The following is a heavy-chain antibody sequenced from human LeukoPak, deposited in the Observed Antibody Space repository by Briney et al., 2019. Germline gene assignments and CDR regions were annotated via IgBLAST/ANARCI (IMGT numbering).Heavy chain of an antibody. V-gene: IGHV3-23*01. D-gene: IGHD1-26*01. Sequence: QPGGSLRLSCAASGFTFSSYAVSWVRQAPGKGLEWVSAISGSGGSTYYADSVKDRFTISRDNSKNTLYLQMNSLRAEDTAVYYCAKDSGGSYLDYFDYWGQGTLVTVSS. J-gene: IGHJ4*02. CDR2: ISGSGGST. CDR3: AKDSGGSYLDYFDY. CDR1: GFTFSSYA.